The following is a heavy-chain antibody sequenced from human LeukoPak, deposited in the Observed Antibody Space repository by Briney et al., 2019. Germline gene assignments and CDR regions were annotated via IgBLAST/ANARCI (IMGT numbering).Heavy chain of an antibody. CDR1: GFTFRNYF. D-gene: IGHD2-15*01. CDR2: ISRDGTAE. V-gene: IGHV3-7*01. CDR3: ASSFTPNYYDI. Sequence: GGSLRLSCEGSGFTFRNYFMSWARQAPGKGLEWVATISRDGTAETYGDSVQGRSTISRDNAQNSVYSQVDSFIAEDTAVYYCASSFTPNYYDIWGQGILVTVSS. J-gene: IGHJ4*02.